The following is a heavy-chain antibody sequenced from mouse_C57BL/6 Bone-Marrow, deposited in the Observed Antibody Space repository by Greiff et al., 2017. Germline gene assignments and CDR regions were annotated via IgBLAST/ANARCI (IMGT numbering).Heavy chain of an antibody. V-gene: IGHV1-62-3*01. CDR3: ARGRDRTGYELDY. J-gene: IGHJ3*01. CDR1: GYTFTNYC. D-gene: IGHD3-2*01. CDR2: INPNNGGT. Sequence: QVQLQQPGAELVKPGASVKLSCKASGYTFTNYCMHWVKQRPGRGLEWIGRINPNNGGTSYNQKFKGKATLTVDKSSSTAYMELRSLTSEDSAVYDCARGRDRTGYELDYWGQGTLVTVSA.